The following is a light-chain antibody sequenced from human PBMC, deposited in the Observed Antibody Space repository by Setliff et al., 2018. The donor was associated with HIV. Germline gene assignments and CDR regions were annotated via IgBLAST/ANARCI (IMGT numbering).Light chain of an antibody. J-gene: IGLJ1*01. CDR1: SSDVGGYNY. CDR3: SSYTNSITTYV. Sequence: QSVLTQPASVSGSPGQSITISCTGTSSDVGGYNYVSWYQQHPGKAPKLMIYEVSNRPSGVSNRFSGSKSGNTASLTISGLQAEDEADYYCSSYTNSITTYVFGSGTKVTVL. V-gene: IGLV2-14*01. CDR2: EVS.